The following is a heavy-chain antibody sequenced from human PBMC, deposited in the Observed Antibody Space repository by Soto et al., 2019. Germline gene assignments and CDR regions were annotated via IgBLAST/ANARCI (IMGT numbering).Heavy chain of an antibody. D-gene: IGHD3-22*01. CDR1: VFTFSSYS. CDR3: AREGYYIDYGMDV. J-gene: IGHJ6*02. Sequence: GALRLYCAASVFTFSSYSMNWVRQAPGKGLEWVSSISSSSSYIYYADSVKGRFTISRDNAKNSLYLQMNSLRAEDTAVYYCAREGYYIDYGMDVWGQGTTVTVSS. CDR2: ISSSSSYI. V-gene: IGHV3-21*01.